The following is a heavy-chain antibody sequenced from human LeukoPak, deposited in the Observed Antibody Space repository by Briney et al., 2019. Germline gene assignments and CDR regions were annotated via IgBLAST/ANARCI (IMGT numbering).Heavy chain of an antibody. CDR1: GFTFSSYG. CDR2: ISGSGDNT. D-gene: IGHD2-21*02. J-gene: IGHJ4*02. CDR3: AKDFVVVPGNVNYFDY. V-gene: IGHV3-23*01. Sequence: GGSLRLSCGASGFTFSSYGMTWVRQAPGKGLEWVSAISGSGDNTYYADSVKGRFTVSRDNSKNTLYVQMKSLRAEDTAVYYCAKDFVVVPGNVNYFDYWGQGTLVTVSS.